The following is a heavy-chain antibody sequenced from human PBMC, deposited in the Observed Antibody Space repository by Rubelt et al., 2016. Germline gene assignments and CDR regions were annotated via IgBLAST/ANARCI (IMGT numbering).Heavy chain of an antibody. CDR3: ARSFDRGLSYFDY. CDR1: GYTFTSYG. J-gene: IGHJ4*02. CDR2: IIPILGIA. D-gene: IGHD3-10*01. V-gene: IGHV1-69*04. Sequence: QVQLVQSGAEVKKPGASVKVSCKASGYTFTSYGISWVRQAPGQGLEWMGRIIPILGIANYAQKFQGRVTITADKSTSTAYMELSSLRSEDTAVYYCARSFDRGLSYFDYWGQGTLVTVSS.